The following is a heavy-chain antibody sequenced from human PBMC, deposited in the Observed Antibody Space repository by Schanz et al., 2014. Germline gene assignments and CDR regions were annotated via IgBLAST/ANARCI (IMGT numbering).Heavy chain of an antibody. CDR1: GYTFSSYG. CDR3: ARDRLECGAECYSVEVFEI. V-gene: IGHV1-18*01. D-gene: IGHD2-21*01. Sequence: QVQLVQSGAEAKKPGASVKVSCKASGYTFSSYGITWVRQAPGQGLEWMGWINGYNGHTLYAQKFQGRVTMTTDTSTSTSYMELTSLRFDDTAVYYCARDRLECGAECYSVEVFEIWGQGTLVIVSS. J-gene: IGHJ4*02. CDR2: INGYNGHT.